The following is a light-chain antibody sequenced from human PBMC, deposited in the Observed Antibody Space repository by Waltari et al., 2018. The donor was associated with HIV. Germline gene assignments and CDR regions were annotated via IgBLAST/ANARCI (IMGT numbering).Light chain of an antibody. CDR2: WAS. CDR3: QQYYSSPYT. Sequence: DIVMTQSPDSLAVSLGERATINCKSSQSVLYRSNNKNHLAWYPQKPGQPPKLLIYWASTRESGVPDRFSGSGSGTDFTLTISSLQAEDVAVYYCQQYYSSPYTFGQGAKLDIK. V-gene: IGKV4-1*01. J-gene: IGKJ2*01. CDR1: QSVLYRSNNKNH.